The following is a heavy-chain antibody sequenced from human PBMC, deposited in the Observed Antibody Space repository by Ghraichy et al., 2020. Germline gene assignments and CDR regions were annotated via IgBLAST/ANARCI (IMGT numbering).Heavy chain of an antibody. Sequence: GGSLRLSCAASGFTFNNAWMNWVRQAPGKGLEWVGRIKSKTDGGTTDYAAPVKGRFSISRDDSKNTLYLQMNSLKTEDTAVYYCTTDLGLYDMDVWGQGTTVTVSS. CDR2: IKSKTDGGTT. J-gene: IGHJ6*02. V-gene: IGHV3-15*01. CDR3: TTDLGLYDMDV. CDR1: GFTFNNAW.